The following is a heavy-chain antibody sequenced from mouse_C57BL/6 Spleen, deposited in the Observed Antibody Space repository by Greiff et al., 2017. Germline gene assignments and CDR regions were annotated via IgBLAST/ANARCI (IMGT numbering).Heavy chain of an antibody. J-gene: IGHJ2*01. CDR2: IDPNSGGT. Sequence: QVHVKQPGAELVKPGASVKLSCKASGYTFTSYWMHWVKQRPGRGLEWIGRIDPNSGGTKYNEKIKSKATLTVDKPSSTVYMLRSRLTSEDSAVYYCARSDDYDGYFDYWGQGTTLTVSS. CDR1: GYTFTSYW. D-gene: IGHD2-4*01. CDR3: ARSDDYDGYFDY. V-gene: IGHV1-72*01.